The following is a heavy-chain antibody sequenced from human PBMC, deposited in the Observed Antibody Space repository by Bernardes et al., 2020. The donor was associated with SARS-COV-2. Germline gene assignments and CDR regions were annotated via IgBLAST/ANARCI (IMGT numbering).Heavy chain of an antibody. CDR1: GFPVSIIY. V-gene: IGHV3-66*01. CDR3: ANWGSF. Sequence: GSLRLSCSASGFPVSIIYISWVRQAPGKGLEWVSVIYSGGNTYYADSVKGIFTISRENSKNTLSLQMNSLRGDDTAVYYCANWGSFWGQGTLVTVSS. D-gene: IGHD7-27*01. J-gene: IGHJ4*02. CDR2: IYSGGNT.